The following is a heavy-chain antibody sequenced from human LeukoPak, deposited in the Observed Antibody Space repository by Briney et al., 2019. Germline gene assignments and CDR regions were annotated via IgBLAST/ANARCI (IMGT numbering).Heavy chain of an antibody. CDR2: ISQTGSSI. J-gene: IGHJ4*02. CDR1: GFTFSDHY. D-gene: IGHD7-27*01. V-gene: IGHV3-11*01. Sequence: GGSLRLSCAASGFTFSDHYMSWIRQAPGKGLDSISYISQTGSSIYYADSVEGRFTISRDNAKNSLYLQMNSLRAEDTAVYYCARGHWGLDYWGQGALVTVSS. CDR3: ARGHWGLDY.